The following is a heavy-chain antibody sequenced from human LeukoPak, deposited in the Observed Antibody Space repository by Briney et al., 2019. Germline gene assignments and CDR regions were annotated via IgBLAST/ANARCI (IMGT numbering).Heavy chain of an antibody. Sequence: KPSETLSLTCTVSGGSISSYYWSWIRQPPGKGLEWIGYIYYSGSTNYNPSLKSRVTISVDTSKNQFSLKLSSVTAADTAVYYCARASTSMAAAALYYFDYWGQGTLVTVSS. J-gene: IGHJ4*02. D-gene: IGHD6-13*01. CDR3: ARASTSMAAAALYYFDY. V-gene: IGHV4-59*01. CDR2: IYYSGST. CDR1: GGSISSYY.